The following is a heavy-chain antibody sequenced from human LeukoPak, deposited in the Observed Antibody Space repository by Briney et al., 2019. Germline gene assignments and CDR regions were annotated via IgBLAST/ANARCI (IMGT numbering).Heavy chain of an antibody. CDR2: IYYSGST. Sequence: SETLSLTCTVSGGSISSYYWSWIRQPPGKGLEWIGYIYYSGSTNYNPSLKSRVTISVDTSKNQFSLKLSSVTTADTAVYYCARAMVKRPYGIDYWGQGTLVTVSS. J-gene: IGHJ4*02. D-gene: IGHD5-18*01. CDR1: GGSISSYY. CDR3: ARAMVKRPYGIDY. V-gene: IGHV4-59*01.